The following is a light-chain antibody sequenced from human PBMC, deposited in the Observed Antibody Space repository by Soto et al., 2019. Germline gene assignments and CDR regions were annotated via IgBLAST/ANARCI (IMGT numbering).Light chain of an antibody. CDR1: SSDVGSYNY. CDR2: DVS. Sequence: QSALTQPASVSGSPGQSITISCTGTSSDVGSYNYVSWYQHHPGKAPKLMIFDVSNRPSVVSNRFSGSKSGNTASLTISGLQLEDEADYYCSSYTTSNTRQIVFGTGTKVTVL. J-gene: IGLJ1*01. V-gene: IGLV2-14*03. CDR3: SSYTTSNTRQIV.